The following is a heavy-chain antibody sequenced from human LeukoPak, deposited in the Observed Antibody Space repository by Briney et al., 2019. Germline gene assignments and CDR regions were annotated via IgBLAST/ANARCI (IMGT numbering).Heavy chain of an antibody. CDR1: GYTFTGYY. CDR2: INPNSGGT. D-gene: IGHD6-19*01. Sequence: ASVKVSCKASGYTFTGYYMHWVRQAPGQGLEWMGRINPNSGGTNYAQKFQGRVTMTRDTSISTAYMELSRLGSDDTAVYYCATSGYSSGWYGRLGLDRTIDFDYWGQGTLVTVSS. J-gene: IGHJ4*02. V-gene: IGHV1-2*06. CDR3: ATSGYSSGWYGRLGLDRTIDFDY.